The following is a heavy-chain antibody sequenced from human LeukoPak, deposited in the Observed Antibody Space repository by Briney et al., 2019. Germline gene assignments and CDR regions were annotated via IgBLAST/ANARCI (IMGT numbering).Heavy chain of an antibody. CDR3: GTWAFYHSLDV. CDR1: GFTFGLYA. J-gene: IGHJ6*02. Sequence: GGSLRLSCAASGFTFGLYAMHGVRHVQGRGREGFAHINADGGRTFYADSVEGRFTISRDNSKDSLYLQMNSLTTDDTALYYCGTWAFYHSLDVWGQGTTVTVSS. CDR2: INADGGRT. V-gene: IGHV3-43*02. D-gene: IGHD2/OR15-2a*01.